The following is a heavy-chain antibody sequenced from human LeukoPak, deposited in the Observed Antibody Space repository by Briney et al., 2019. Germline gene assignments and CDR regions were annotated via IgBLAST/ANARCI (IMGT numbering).Heavy chain of an antibody. J-gene: IGHJ5*02. D-gene: IGHD5-18*01. CDR2: MNPNSANT. CDR1: GYTFTSYD. Sequence: ASVKVSCKASGYTFTSYDINWVRQATGQGLEWMGWMNPNSANTGYAQKFQGRVTMTRNTSISTAYMELSSLRSEDTAVYYCARGRYSYGYMGWFDPWGQGTLVTVSS. CDR3: ARGRYSYGYMGWFDP. V-gene: IGHV1-8*01.